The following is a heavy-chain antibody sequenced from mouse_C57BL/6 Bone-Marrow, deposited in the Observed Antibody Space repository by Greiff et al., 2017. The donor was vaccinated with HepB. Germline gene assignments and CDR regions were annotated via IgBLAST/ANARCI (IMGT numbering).Heavy chain of an antibody. CDR2: ISDGGSYT. D-gene: IGHD2-1*01. CDR3: ARRYGNYGFAY. J-gene: IGHJ3*01. V-gene: IGHV5-4*01. CDR1: GFTFSSYA. Sequence: EVQLVESGGGLVKPGGSLKLSCAASGFTFSSYAMSWVRQTPEKRLEWVATISDGGSYTYYPDNVKGRFTISRDNAKNSRYLQMSHLKSEDTAMYYCARRYGNYGFAYWGQGTLVTVSA.